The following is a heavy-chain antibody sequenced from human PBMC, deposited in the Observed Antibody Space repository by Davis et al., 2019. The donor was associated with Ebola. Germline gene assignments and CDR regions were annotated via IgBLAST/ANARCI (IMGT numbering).Heavy chain of an antibody. Sequence: GESLKISCAASGFTFSRYGMHWVRQAPGKGLEWVAVISYDGSNKYYADSVKGRFTVSRDNFKNTLYLQMNSLRPEDSAVYYCANDLWRSAQGIEYWGQGTLVTVSS. CDR1: GFTFSRYG. CDR3: ANDLWRSAQGIEY. V-gene: IGHV3-30*18. J-gene: IGHJ4*02. D-gene: IGHD3-16*01. CDR2: ISYDGSNK.